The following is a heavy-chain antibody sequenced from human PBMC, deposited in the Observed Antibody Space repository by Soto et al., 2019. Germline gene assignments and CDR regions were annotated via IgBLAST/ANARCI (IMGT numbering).Heavy chain of an antibody. CDR3: AREAVAVYNWFDP. J-gene: IGHJ5*02. Sequence: SETLSLACTVSGGSISSYYWSWIRQPPGKGLEWIGYIYYSGSTNYNPSLKSRVTISVDTSKNQFSLKLSSVTAADTAVYYCAREAVAVYNWFDPWGQGTLVTVSS. V-gene: IGHV4-59*01. CDR1: GGSISSYY. CDR2: IYYSGST. D-gene: IGHD6-19*01.